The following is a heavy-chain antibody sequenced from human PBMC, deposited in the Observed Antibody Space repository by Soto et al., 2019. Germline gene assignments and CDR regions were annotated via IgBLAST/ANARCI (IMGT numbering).Heavy chain of an antibody. V-gene: IGHV4-59*01. D-gene: IGHD6-13*01. J-gene: IGHJ5*02. CDR3: ARIIAAAGIWWFDP. Sequence: SETLSLTCTVSGGSISSYYWSWIRQPPGKGLEWIGYIYYSGSTNYNPSLKSRVTISVDTSKNQFSLKLSSVTAADTAVYYCARIIAAAGIWWFDPWGQGTLVTVSS. CDR2: IYYSGST. CDR1: GGSISSYY.